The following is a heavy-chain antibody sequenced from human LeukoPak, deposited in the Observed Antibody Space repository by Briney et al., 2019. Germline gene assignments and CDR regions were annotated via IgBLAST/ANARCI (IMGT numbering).Heavy chain of an antibody. CDR2: IYPGDSDT. CDR3: ARQDGNSAYYFDY. D-gene: IGHD4-23*01. J-gene: IGHJ4*02. Sequence: GESLQISCKGSGYIFIYYWIGWVCQMPGKGLEWMGIIYPGDSDTRYSPSFQGQVTISADKALSTAYLQWNSLKASDTAMYYCARQDGNSAYYFDYWGQGTLVTVSS. CDR1: GYIFIYYW. V-gene: IGHV5-51*01.